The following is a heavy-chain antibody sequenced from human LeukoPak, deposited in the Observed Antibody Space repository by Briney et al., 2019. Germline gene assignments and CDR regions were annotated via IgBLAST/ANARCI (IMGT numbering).Heavy chain of an antibody. D-gene: IGHD6-19*01. CDR2: ISGSGSTI. Sequence: PGRSLRLSCAASGITFRSYGMHWVRQAPGKGLEWVSYISGSGSTIYYADSVKGRFTISRDNAKNSLYLQMNSLRAEDTAVYYCARDLLAVAGSVTTYWGQGTLVTVSS. V-gene: IGHV3-48*04. CDR3: ARDLLAVAGSVTTY. J-gene: IGHJ4*02. CDR1: GITFRSYG.